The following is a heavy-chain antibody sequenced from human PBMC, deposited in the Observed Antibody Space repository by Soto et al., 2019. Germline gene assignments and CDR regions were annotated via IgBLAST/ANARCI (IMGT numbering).Heavy chain of an antibody. J-gene: IGHJ6*01. V-gene: IGHV5-51*01. D-gene: IGHD6-6*01. Sequence: PGESLKISCKGSGYSFTSYWIGWVRQMPVKGLEWMGIIYPGDSDTRYSPSFEGQVTISADKSITTAYLRWSSLKASDTAMYYCARPSYSSSRYYGMDVWGQGTTVTVYS. CDR1: GYSFTSYW. CDR2: IYPGDSDT. CDR3: ARPSYSSSRYYGMDV.